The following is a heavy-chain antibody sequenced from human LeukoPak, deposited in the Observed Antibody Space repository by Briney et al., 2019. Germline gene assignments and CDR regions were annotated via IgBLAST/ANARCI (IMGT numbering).Heavy chain of an antibody. V-gene: IGHV3-49*04. CDR1: VSTFGDYA. CDR2: IRSEAYGATT. Sequence: PGRSLSFSCTASVSTFGDYAMCWVRQAPGRGLEGVGFIRSEAYGATTESAAVVKGRFTISRDDTKRIAYLQMNSLKTEDTSVYYCTSGGPWGFQYYDFWSGPINAGPVGYLDWFWGQGTLVTVSS. CDR3: TSGGPWGFQYYDFWSGPINAGPVGYLDWF. D-gene: IGHD3-3*01. J-gene: IGHJ4*02.